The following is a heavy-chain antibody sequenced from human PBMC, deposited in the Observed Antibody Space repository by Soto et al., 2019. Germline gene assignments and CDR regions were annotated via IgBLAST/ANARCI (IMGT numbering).Heavy chain of an antibody. CDR1: GYIFASYG. D-gene: IGHD1-26*01. V-gene: IGHV1-18*01. CDR3: GRSVGLTYGMDV. Sequence: GASVKVSCKASGYIFASYGISWVRQAPGQGLEWMGWISAYNGNTNYAQKLQGRVTMSTDTSTSTAYTELRSLRFEDRAVYSWGRSVGLTYGMDVWAQGPRVTVSS. CDR2: ISAYNGNT. J-gene: IGHJ6*02.